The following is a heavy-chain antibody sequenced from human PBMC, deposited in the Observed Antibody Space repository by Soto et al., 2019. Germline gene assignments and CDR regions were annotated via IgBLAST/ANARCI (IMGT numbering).Heavy chain of an antibody. Sequence: GGSLRLSCADSGFRFSSYSMSWVRQTPGKGLEWVAAITATGDRTYCADSVTGRFTISRDNSKKTHYLQMTSLRAEDTAMYYCATMNGYFEYWGGGAPVTIAS. CDR2: ITATGDRT. CDR3: ATMNGYFEY. CDR1: GFRFSSYS. V-gene: IGHV3-23*01. J-gene: IGHJ4*02. D-gene: IGHD3-22*01.